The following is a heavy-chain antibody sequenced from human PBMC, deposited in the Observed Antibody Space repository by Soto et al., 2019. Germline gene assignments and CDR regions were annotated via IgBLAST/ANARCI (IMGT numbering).Heavy chain of an antibody. CDR2: IYSGGST. Sequence: GGSLRLSCAASGFTVSSNYMSWVRQAPGKGLEWVSVIYSGGSTYYADSVKGRFTISRDNSKNTLYLQMNSLRAEDTAVYYCARDLEGGITIFHWGQGTLVTVSS. D-gene: IGHD3-9*01. V-gene: IGHV3-66*01. J-gene: IGHJ4*02. CDR3: ARDLEGGITIFH. CDR1: GFTVSSNY.